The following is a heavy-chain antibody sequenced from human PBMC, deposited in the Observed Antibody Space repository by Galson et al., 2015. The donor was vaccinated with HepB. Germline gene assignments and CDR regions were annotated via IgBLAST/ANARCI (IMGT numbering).Heavy chain of an antibody. V-gene: IGHV4/OR15-8*01. J-gene: IGHJ5*02. CDR1: GDSITNPNW. Sequence: ETLSLTCAVSGDSITNPNWWNWVRQSPGKGLEWIGEISHSGKANYDPSLESRITISLDASNNQFSLKVTSVTAADTAVYYCARVRRGCSNNNCYLDPWGQGTLVTVSS. CDR3: ARVRRGCSNNNCYLDP. D-gene: IGHD2-2*01. CDR2: ISHSGKA.